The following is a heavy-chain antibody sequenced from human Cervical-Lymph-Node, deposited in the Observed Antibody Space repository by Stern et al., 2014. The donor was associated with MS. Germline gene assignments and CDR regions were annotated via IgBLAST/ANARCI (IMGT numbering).Heavy chain of an antibody. Sequence: EMQLVESGGGLIQPGGSLRLSCAASGFTVSNNQMNWVRQAPGKALEWFSIIYSGGDTLYADSLKGRFTVSRDGSENTQYLQMNNLRPEDTAVYYCARSLDGNFAWGQGTLVTVSS. J-gene: IGHJ5*02. CDR2: IYSGGDT. CDR3: ARSLDGNFA. CDR1: GFTVSNNQ. V-gene: IGHV3-53*01. D-gene: IGHD5-24*01.